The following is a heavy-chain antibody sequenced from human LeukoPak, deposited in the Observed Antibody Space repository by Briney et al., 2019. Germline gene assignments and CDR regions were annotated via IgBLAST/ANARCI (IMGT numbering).Heavy chain of an antibody. Sequence: SQTLSLTCTVSGGSISSGNYYWSWIRQPAGKGLEWIGRVYTYGNTNYNPSLKSRVTISIDTSRNQFSLKLSSVTAADTAVYYCARLLICTPCFDYWSQGTLVTVSS. CDR3: ARLLICTPCFDY. CDR1: GGSISSGNYY. J-gene: IGHJ4*02. D-gene: IGHD3-16*01. CDR2: VYTYGNT. V-gene: IGHV4-61*02.